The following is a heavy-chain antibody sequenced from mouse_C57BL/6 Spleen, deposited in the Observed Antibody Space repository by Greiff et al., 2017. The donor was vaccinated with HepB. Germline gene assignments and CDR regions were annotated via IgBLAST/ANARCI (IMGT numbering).Heavy chain of an antibody. V-gene: IGHV1-26*01. CDR2: INPNNGGT. D-gene: IGHD1-1*01. CDR3: AREVYYYGRAFAY. J-gene: IGHJ3*01. CDR1: GYTFTDYY. Sequence: VQLQQSGPELVKPGASVKISCKASGYTFTDYYMNWVKQSHGKSLEWIGDINPNNGGTSYNQKFKGKATLTVDKSSSTAYMELRSLTSEDSAVYYCAREVYYYGRAFAYWGQGTLVTVSA.